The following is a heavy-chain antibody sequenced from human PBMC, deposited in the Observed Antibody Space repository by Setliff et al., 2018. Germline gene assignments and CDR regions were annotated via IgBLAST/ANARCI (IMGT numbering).Heavy chain of an antibody. Sequence: SETLSLTCTVYGGSLSNYYWSWVRQPPGKGPEWIVEINHSGITNYNPSLQSRTTISIYTSKNQFSLKMTSVTAADTALYYCAGTPARGTTWLSPFDFWGQGILVTVSS. CDR3: AGTPARGTTWLSPFDF. J-gene: IGHJ4*02. V-gene: IGHV4-34*01. D-gene: IGHD3-9*01. CDR1: GGSLSNYY. CDR2: INHSGIT.